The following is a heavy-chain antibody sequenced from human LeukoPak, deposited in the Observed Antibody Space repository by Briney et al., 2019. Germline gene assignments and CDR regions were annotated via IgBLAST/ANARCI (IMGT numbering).Heavy chain of an antibody. V-gene: IGHV3-23*01. CDR3: AKDPYYYDSSGYHY. D-gene: IGHD3-22*01. CDR1: GFTFSSYA. J-gene: IGHJ4*02. Sequence: GGSLRLSCAASGFTFSSYAISWVRQAPGKGLEWVSAISGSGGSTYYADSVKGRFTISRDNSKSTLYLQMNSLRAEDTAVYYCAKDPYYYDSSGYHYWGQGTLVTVSS. CDR2: ISGSGGST.